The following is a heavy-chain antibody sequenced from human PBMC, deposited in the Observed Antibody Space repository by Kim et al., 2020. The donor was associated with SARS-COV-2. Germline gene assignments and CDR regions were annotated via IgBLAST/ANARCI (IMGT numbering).Heavy chain of an antibody. Sequence: FTISRDNAKNSLYLQMNSLRAEDTAVYYCARDGYYDFWSGYYSYNWFDPWGQGTLVTVSS. V-gene: IGHV3-11*06. J-gene: IGHJ5*02. D-gene: IGHD3-3*01. CDR3: ARDGYYDFWSGYYSYNWFDP.